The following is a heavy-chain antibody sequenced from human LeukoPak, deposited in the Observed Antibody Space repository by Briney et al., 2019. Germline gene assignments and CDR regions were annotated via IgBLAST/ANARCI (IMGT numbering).Heavy chain of an antibody. CDR3: ATRIAARRGYFDY. Sequence: ASVKVSCKVSGYTLTELSMHWVRQAPGKGLEWMGGFDPEDGGTIYAQKFQGRVTMTEDTSTDTAYMELSSLRSEDTAVYYCATRIAARRGYFDYWGQGTLVTVSS. CDR2: FDPEDGGT. D-gene: IGHD6-6*01. J-gene: IGHJ4*02. CDR1: GYTLTELS. V-gene: IGHV1-24*01.